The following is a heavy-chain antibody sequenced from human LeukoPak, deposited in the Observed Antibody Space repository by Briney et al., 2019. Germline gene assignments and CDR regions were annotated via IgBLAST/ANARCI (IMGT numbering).Heavy chain of an antibody. D-gene: IGHD3-3*01. J-gene: IGHJ3*02. CDR1: GGSISSYY. CDR3: ARETIFGMPQPINAFDI. Sequence: PSETLSLTCTVSGGSISSYYWSWIRQPPGKGLEWIGYIYYSGSTNYNPSLKSRVTISVDTSKNQFSLKLSSVTAADTAVYYCARETIFGMPQPINAFDIWGQGTMVIVSS. V-gene: IGHV4-59*12. CDR2: IYYSGST.